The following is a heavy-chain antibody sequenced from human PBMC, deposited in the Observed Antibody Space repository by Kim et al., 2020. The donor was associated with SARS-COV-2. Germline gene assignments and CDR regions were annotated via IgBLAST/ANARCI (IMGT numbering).Heavy chain of an antibody. J-gene: IGHJ3*02. CDR2: ISWNSGSI. Sequence: GGSLRLSCAASGFTFDDYAMHWVRQAPGKGLEWVSGISWNSGSIGYADSVRGRFTISRDNAKNSLYLQMNSLRAEDTALYYCTYGYCSSTSSVDAFDIWGKGTMVTVSS. CDR1: GFTFDDYA. V-gene: IGHV3-9*01. CDR3: TYGYCSSTSSVDAFDI. D-gene: IGHD2-2*01.